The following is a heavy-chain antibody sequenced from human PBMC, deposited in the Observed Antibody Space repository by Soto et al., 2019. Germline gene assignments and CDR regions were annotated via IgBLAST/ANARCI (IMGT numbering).Heavy chain of an antibody. V-gene: IGHV1-2*04. CDR3: ARGVGSSWFDS. D-gene: IGHD2-2*01. J-gene: IGHJ5*01. CDR2: INPKSGGT. Sequence: QVQLVQSGTEVKKPGASVKVSCKASGYTFIDYYIHWVRQAPGQGLEWMGWINPKSGGTNYAQKFQGWVTMTRDTAISTAYMDLSRLTSDDTAVYYGARGVGSSWFDSWGQGTLVFVSS. CDR1: GYTFIDYY.